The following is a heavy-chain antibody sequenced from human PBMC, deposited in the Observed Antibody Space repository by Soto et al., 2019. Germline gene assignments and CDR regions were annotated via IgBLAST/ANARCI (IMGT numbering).Heavy chain of an antibody. CDR1: GFTFSSYS. V-gene: IGHV3-21*01. CDR3: ASGLVAAAEYYYYYMDV. Sequence: GGSLRLSCAASGFTFSSYSMNWVRQAPGKGLEWVSSISSSSSYIYYADSVKGRFTISRDNAKNSLYLQMNSLRAEDTAVYYCASGLVAAAEYYYYYMDVWGKGTTVTVSS. CDR2: ISSSSSYI. D-gene: IGHD2-15*01. J-gene: IGHJ6*03.